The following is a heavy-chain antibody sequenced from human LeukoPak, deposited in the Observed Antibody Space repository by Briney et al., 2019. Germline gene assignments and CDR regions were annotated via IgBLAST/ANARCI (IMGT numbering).Heavy chain of an antibody. V-gene: IGHV1-18*01. D-gene: IGHD4-17*01. J-gene: IGHJ3*02. CDR3: ASPNYGDYEIHAFDI. Sequence: ASVKVSCKASGYTFTSYGISWVRQAPGQGLEWMGWISAYNGNTNYAQKLQGRVTMTTDTSTSTAYMELRSLRSDDTAVYYCASPNYGDYEIHAFDIWGQGTMVTVSS. CDR1: GYTFTSYG. CDR2: ISAYNGNT.